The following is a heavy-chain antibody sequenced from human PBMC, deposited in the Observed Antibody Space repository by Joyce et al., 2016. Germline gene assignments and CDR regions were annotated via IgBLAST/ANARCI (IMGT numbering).Heavy chain of an antibody. CDR1: GGSISSSHW. V-gene: IGHV4-4*02. J-gene: IGHJ5*01. D-gene: IGHD5-12*01. Sequence: QVQLQESGPGLVKPSGTLSLTCAVSGGSISSSHWWSWVRKPPGKGLEWIGEIYLGGSTTYNPSLMSRVTISVDKSKNQLALKMNSVTAADTAVYYCARNGAYSQDSWGQGTLVTVSS. CDR3: ARNGAYSQDS. CDR2: IYLGGST.